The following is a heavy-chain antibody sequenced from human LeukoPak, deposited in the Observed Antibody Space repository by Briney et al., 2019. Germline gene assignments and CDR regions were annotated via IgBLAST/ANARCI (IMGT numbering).Heavy chain of an antibody. J-gene: IGHJ4*02. CDR1: GFTFSSYA. V-gene: IGHV3-30*04. CDR3: ARDYSRSPRGVVPAATLAY. Sequence: GGSLRLSCAASGFTFSSYAMHWVRQAPGKGREWVAVISYDGSNKYYADSVKGRFTISRDNSKNTLYLQMNSLRAEDTAVYYCARDYSRSPRGVVPAATLAYWGQGTLVTVSS. CDR2: ISYDGSNK. D-gene: IGHD2-2*01.